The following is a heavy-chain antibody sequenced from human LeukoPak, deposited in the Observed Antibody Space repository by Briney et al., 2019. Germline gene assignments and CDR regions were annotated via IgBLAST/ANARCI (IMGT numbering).Heavy chain of an antibody. Sequence: GGSLRLSCAASGFTFSSYGMHWVRQAPGKGLEWVAVIWYDGSNKYYADSVKGRFTISRDNSKNTLYLQMNSLRAEDTAVYYCAKRSYDFWSGSKKNYYTDVWGKGTTVTVSS. CDR3: AKRSYDFWSGSKKNYYTDV. J-gene: IGHJ6*03. CDR1: GFTFSSYG. V-gene: IGHV3-33*06. CDR2: IWYDGSNK. D-gene: IGHD3-3*01.